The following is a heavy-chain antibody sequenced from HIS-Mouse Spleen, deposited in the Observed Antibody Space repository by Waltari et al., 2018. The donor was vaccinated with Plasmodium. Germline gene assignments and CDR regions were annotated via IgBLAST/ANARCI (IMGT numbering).Heavy chain of an antibody. CDR3: ARLYYDFWSGYYPYGMDV. CDR1: GFTFSSYC. Sequence: EVQLVESGGGLVQPGGSLRLSCAASGFTFSSYCMSWVRQAPGKGREWVANKKQDGSEKYYVDSGKGRFTISRDNSKNTLYLQMNSLRAEDTAVYYCARLYYDFWSGYYPYGMDVWGQGTTVTVSS. CDR2: KKQDGSEK. D-gene: IGHD3-3*01. V-gene: IGHV3-7*01. J-gene: IGHJ6*02.